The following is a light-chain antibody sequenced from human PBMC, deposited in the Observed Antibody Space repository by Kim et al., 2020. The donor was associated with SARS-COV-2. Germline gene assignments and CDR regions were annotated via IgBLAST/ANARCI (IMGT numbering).Light chain of an antibody. CDR3: QQHRNCPRLT. Sequence: FPGRQASQLCSARPSVSSDFALYQHDAGQAPVPIIYDACSCATVIRGMCSGSGSGTDFTFTISSREPEDFAVYCCQQHRNCPRLTFGGGTKVEIK. V-gene: IGKV3-11*01. CDR1: PSVSSD. J-gene: IGKJ4*01. CDR2: DAC.